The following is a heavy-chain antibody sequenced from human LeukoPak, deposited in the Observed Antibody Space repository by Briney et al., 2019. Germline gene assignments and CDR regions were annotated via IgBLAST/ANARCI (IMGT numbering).Heavy chain of an antibody. J-gene: IGHJ3*01. Sequence: ASVKVSCKASGYTFSDYYIHWLRQAPGQGLQWMGWTNPKSGGKNFALQFPDRVTMTMDTSISTAYMELRSLRSDDTAVYYCARAPPLPLGPFTLTGPFDVWGRGTMVTVSS. CDR3: ARAPPLPLGPFTLTGPFDV. CDR1: GYTFSDYY. CDR2: TNPKSGGK. D-gene: IGHD2-8*02. V-gene: IGHV1-2*02.